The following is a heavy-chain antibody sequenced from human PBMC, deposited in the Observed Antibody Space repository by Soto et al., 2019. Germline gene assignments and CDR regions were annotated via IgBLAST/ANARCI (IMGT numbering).Heavy chain of an antibody. D-gene: IGHD4-17*01. J-gene: IGHJ5*02. Sequence: PSQTLSLTCAISGDSVSSNSAAWNWIRQSPSRGLEWLGRTYYRSKWYNDYAVSVKSRITINPDTSKNQFSLQLNSVTPEDTAVYYCARGGDDYGDYSWNYVSLNWFDPWGQGTLVTVSS. V-gene: IGHV6-1*01. CDR1: GDSVSSNSAA. CDR3: ARGGDDYGDYSWNYVSLNWFDP. CDR2: TYYRSKWYN.